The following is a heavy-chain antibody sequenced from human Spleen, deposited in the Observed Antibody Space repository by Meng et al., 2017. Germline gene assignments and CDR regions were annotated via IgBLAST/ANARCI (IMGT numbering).Heavy chain of an antibody. CDR3: ARAGGSS. CDR1: GGVFSGYY. J-gene: IGHJ4*02. V-gene: IGHV4-34*01. Sequence: QVQLQQWGAGLLKPSETLSLTCAVYGGVFSGYYWSWIRQPPGKGLEWIGEINHSGSTNYNPSLKSRVTISVDTSKNQFSLKLSSVTAADTAVYYCARAGGSSWGQGTLVTVSS. CDR2: INHSGST. D-gene: IGHD6-13*01.